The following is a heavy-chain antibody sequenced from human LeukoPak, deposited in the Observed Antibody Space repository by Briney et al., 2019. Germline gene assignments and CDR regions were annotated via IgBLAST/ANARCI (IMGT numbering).Heavy chain of an antibody. CDR3: ATRLHYYDSEDR. V-gene: IGHV1-24*01. CDR2: FDPDRRET. Sequence: GASVRVSCKVSGYTLIDLSIHWVRQAPGKGLEWMGGFDPDRRETVYAQNFQGRLTLTQDTSTDTAYMGLTSLRSEDTAGIFCATRLHYYDSEDRWGQGTLVTVPS. J-gene: IGHJ1*01. CDR1: GYTLIDLS. D-gene: IGHD3-16*01.